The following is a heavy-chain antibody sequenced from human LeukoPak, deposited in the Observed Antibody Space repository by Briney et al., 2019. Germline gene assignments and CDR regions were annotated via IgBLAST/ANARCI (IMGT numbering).Heavy chain of an antibody. J-gene: IGHJ4*02. D-gene: IGHD3-22*01. CDR1: GGPIIASY. CDR2: THYSGTG. V-gene: IGHV4-59*01. Sequence: PSETLFLTCAVSGGPIIASYWSWIRQPPGKGREWIGYTHYSGTGNYNPSLKRRVTISIDASKIRFSLRLSSVTAADTAVYYCARVRFYDTTGYSTSYYLDYWGQGALVTVSS. CDR3: ARVRFYDTTGYSTSYYLDY.